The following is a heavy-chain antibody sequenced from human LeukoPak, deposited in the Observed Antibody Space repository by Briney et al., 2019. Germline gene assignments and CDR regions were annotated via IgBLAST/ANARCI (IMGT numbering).Heavy chain of an antibody. CDR1: GFTFSNHW. D-gene: IGHD3-16*02. V-gene: IGHV3-7*01. J-gene: IGHJ4*02. CDR3: ARVRRGELSSPVDY. Sequence: PGGSLRLSCAVSGFTFSNHWMSWVRQAPGKGLEWVANIKEDGSEKYYLDSVKGRFAISRDNAKNSVHLQMNSLRAEDTAVYYCARVRRGELSSPVDYWGQGTLVTVSS. CDR2: IKEDGSEK.